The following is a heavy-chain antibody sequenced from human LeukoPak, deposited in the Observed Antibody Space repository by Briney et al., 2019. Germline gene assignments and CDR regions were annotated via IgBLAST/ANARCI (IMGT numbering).Heavy chain of an antibody. V-gene: IGHV4-59*08. CDR1: GGSISSYY. CDR3: ARVTSSYDAFDI. CDR2: IYYSGST. Sequence: PSETLSLTCTVSGGSISSYYWSWIRQPPGKGLECIGYIYYSGSTSYNPSLKSRVTISVDTSKNQFSLKLSSVTAADTAVYYCARVTSSYDAFDIWGQGTMVTVSS. D-gene: IGHD2-2*01. J-gene: IGHJ3*02.